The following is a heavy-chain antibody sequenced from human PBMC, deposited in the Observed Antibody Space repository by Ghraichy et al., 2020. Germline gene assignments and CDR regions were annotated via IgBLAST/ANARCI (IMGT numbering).Heavy chain of an antibody. Sequence: GGSLRLSCAASGFTVSSKYMSWVRQAPGKGLEWVSVIYIDGSTYYAGSVEGRFTISKDTSKNTLYLQMNSLRDEDTAVYYCAMVGGHHYGENGYWGQGTLVTVSS. V-gene: IGHV3-66*01. CDR3: AMVGGHHYGENGY. J-gene: IGHJ4*02. CDR1: GFTVSSKY. D-gene: IGHD4-17*01. CDR2: IYIDGST.